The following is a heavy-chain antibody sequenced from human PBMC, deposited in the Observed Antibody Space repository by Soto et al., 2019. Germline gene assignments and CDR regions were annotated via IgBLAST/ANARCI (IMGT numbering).Heavy chain of an antibody. J-gene: IGHJ6*02. D-gene: IGHD1-26*01. CDR3: ARDLGGGSYYTSGDYYGMDV. Sequence: QVQLVESGGGLVKPGGSLRLSCAASGFTFSDYYMSWIRQAPGKGLEWVSYISSSGSTIYYADSVKGRFTISRDNAKNSLYLQMNSLRAEDTAVYYCARDLGGGSYYTSGDYYGMDVWGQGTTVTVSS. V-gene: IGHV3-11*01. CDR1: GFTFSDYY. CDR2: ISSSGSTI.